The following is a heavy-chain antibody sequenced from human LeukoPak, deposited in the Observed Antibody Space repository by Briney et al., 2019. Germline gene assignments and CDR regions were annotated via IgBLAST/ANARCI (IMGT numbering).Heavy chain of an antibody. D-gene: IGHD1-26*01. J-gene: IGHJ4*02. CDR1: GFTFSDYY. V-gene: IGHV3-11*01. CDR3: AKKSYGSFDY. CDR2: ISSSGSTI. Sequence: GGSLRLSCAGSGFTFSDYYMSWIRQAPGKGLEWVSYISSSGSTIYYADSVKGRFTISRDNAKTSLYLQMNSLRAEDTAVYKCAKKSYGSFDYWGQGTLVTVSS.